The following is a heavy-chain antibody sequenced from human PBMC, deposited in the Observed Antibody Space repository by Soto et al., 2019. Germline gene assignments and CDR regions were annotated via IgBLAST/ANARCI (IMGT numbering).Heavy chain of an antibody. V-gene: IGHV3-23*01. CDR1: GFPFSSYA. CDR3: AKRVVAADGTWFDP. D-gene: IGHD6-13*01. Sequence: PGGSLRLSCAASGFPFSSYAMSLVRQSPGKGLEWVSAISGSGGSTYYADSVKGRFTISRDNSKNTLYLQMKSLRAEDTAVYYCAKRVVAADGTWFDPWGQGTLVTVSS. J-gene: IGHJ5*02. CDR2: ISGSGGST.